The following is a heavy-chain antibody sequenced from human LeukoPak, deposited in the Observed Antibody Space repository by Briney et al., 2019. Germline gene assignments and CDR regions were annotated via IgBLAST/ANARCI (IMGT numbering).Heavy chain of an antibody. V-gene: IGHV3-23*01. CDR2: IRNDGSTT. CDR3: ARAYHDSGCLIDY. J-gene: IGHJ4*02. Sequence: PGGSLRLSCAASGFTFNSHAMTWVRQAPGKGLEWVASIRNDGSTTDYVDSVKGRFTISRDNSKNTLYLQLNSLRAEDTAIYYCARAYHDSGCLIDYWGQGTLVTVSS. CDR1: GFTFNSHA. D-gene: IGHD6-19*01.